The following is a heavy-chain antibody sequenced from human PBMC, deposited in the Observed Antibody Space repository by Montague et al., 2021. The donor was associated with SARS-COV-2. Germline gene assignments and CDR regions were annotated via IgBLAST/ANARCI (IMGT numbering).Heavy chain of an antibody. CDR1: GFIFSSYE. CDR3: ARDRDWDDWCGMDV. V-gene: IGHV3-48*03. Sequence: SLSLSCAASGFIFSSYEMNWVRQAPGKGLEWISYISSSGGGSTKHYTDSVKGRFTISRDNAKNSLYLQMNSLRVEDTAIYYCARDRDWDDWCGMDVWGQGTTGTGSS. J-gene: IGHJ6*02. CDR2: ISSSGGGSTK. D-gene: IGHD2-21*01.